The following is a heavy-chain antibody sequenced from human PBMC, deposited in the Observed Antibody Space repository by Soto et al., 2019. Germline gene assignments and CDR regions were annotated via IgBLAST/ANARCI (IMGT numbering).Heavy chain of an antibody. CDR1: GGSVSTDSPA. CDR2: TYYRSKWYN. CDR3: ARYFTGTSPTQTYTLVLPDATPFSVQ. V-gene: IGHV6-1*01. D-gene: IGHD1-7*01. J-gene: IGHJ1*01. Sequence: SQALSRTGAISGGSVSTDSPAWIWFRQSPSRGLEWLGRTYYRSKWYNDYAVSVKSRITINPDTSKNQFSLQLNSVTPEDTAVYYCARYFTGTSPTQTYTLVLPDATPFSVQ.